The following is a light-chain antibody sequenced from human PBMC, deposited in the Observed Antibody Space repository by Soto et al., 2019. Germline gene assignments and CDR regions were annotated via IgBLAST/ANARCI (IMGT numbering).Light chain of an antibody. J-gene: IGKJ1*01. Sequence: DIVMTQSPDSLAVSLGERATINCKSSQSVLYSSNNENYLAWYQQKAGQAPKLLIYWASTREPGVSDRFSGSGSGTDFTLSISSLQAEDVAVYYCQQYYTTPWTFGQGTKVEIK. CDR2: WAS. CDR1: QSVLYSSNNENY. V-gene: IGKV4-1*01. CDR3: QQYYTTPWT.